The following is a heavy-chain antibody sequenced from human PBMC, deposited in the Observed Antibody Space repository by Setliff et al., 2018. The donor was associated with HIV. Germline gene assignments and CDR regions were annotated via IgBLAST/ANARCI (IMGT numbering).Heavy chain of an antibody. CDR2: IYYTGYT. Sequence: LSLTCAVSGGSISRSNWWTWVRQSPGKGLEWIGEIYYTGYTTFSPSLKSRVSISVDTSKNQFSLNLTSVTAADAAIYYCARAHESGLRWVDTWGPGTLVTVSS. J-gene: IGHJ5*02. D-gene: IGHD3-22*01. CDR1: GGSISRSNW. V-gene: IGHV4-4*02. CDR3: ARAHESGLRWVDT.